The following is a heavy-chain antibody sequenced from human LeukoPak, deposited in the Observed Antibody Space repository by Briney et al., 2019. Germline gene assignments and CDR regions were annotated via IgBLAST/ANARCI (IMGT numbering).Heavy chain of an antibody. Sequence: SETLSLTCSVSGVSVGSAGYYWTWIRQPPGKVLEWIRYMYYSGNSNYNPFLKSRVTMSLDPSKNRFSLKLSSVTAADTAVYYCARSQSQSGSYRYYFTYWGQGTLVTVSS. CDR2: MYYSGNS. CDR3: ARSQSQSGSYRYYFTY. V-gene: IGHV4-61*08. CDR1: GVSVGSAGYY. D-gene: IGHD1-26*01. J-gene: IGHJ4*02.